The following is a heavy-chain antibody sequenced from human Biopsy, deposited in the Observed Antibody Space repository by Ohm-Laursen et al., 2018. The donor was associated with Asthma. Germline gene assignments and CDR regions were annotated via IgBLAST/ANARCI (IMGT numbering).Heavy chain of an antibody. J-gene: IGHJ3*02. V-gene: IGHV3-30*06. CDR2: ISKDASTQ. CDR3: VRDGTDDAFDI. CDR1: GFTFGSYG. Sequence: RSLRLSCTASGFTFGSYGLHWVRQAPGKGLEWVGVISKDASTQDYADSVKGRFTMARDNSKNTLDLQMNSLREEDTAVYYCVRDGTDDAFDIWGQGTVVSVSS. D-gene: IGHD1-1*01.